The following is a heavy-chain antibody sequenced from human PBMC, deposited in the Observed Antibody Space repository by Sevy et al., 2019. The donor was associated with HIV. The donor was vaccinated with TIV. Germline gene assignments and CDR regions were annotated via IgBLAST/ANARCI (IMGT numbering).Heavy chain of an antibody. Sequence: GGPLRLSCAASGFPFRSFSMHWVRQAPGKGLEWVAGIWYNGGTEHYADSVQGRFTISRDNSKNVLNLQMNSLRVGDTAIYYCARDSARVIVPTAGFDSWGQRALVTVSS. D-gene: IGHD1-1*01. CDR1: GFPFRSFS. CDR3: ARDSARVIVPTAGFDS. CDR2: IWYNGGTE. V-gene: IGHV3-33*01. J-gene: IGHJ5*01.